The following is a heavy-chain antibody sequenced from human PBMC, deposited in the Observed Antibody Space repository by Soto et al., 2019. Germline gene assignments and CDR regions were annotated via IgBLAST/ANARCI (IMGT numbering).Heavy chain of an antibody. V-gene: IGHV4-39*01. CDR1: GASISSSSYY. Sequence: QLQLQESGPGLVKPSETLSLTCTVSGASISSSSYYWGWIRQPPGKGLEWIGTIYYSGTTYYNPSLKSRVAISGDTSKNQFSLKLTSVTAADTAVYYCARSTTTRPQDAFDFWGQGTMVTVSS. D-gene: IGHD6-6*01. J-gene: IGHJ3*01. CDR3: ARSTTTRPQDAFDF. CDR2: IYYSGTT.